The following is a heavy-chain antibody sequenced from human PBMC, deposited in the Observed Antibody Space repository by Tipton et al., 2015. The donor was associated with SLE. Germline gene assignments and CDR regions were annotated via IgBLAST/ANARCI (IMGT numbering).Heavy chain of an antibody. CDR3: ARGGLGVSYYYYMDV. CDR2: VYYSGGT. V-gene: IGHV4-59*01. J-gene: IGHJ6*03. Sequence: TLSLTCSVSGDSISSYYWNWIRQPPGKGLEWLGYVYYSGGTNYNPSLKSRATISVDTSKDQFSLKLSSVTAADTAVYYCARGGLGVSYYYYMDVWGKGTTVTVSS. CDR1: GDSISSYY. D-gene: IGHD1-26*01.